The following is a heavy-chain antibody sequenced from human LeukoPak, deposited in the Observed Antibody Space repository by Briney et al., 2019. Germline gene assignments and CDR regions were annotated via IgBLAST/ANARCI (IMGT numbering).Heavy chain of an antibody. CDR1: GYTLTELA. V-gene: IGHV1-24*01. CDR3: ATYSGYYYY. Sequence: DSLKVSCKVSGYTLTELAMHWVRQAPGEGLEWMGGFDPGDGETVYAQKFQGRVTMTEDTSTDTAYMELSSLSSEDTAVYFCATYSGYYYYWGQGTLVAVSS. J-gene: IGHJ4*02. CDR2: FDPGDGET. D-gene: IGHD3-3*01.